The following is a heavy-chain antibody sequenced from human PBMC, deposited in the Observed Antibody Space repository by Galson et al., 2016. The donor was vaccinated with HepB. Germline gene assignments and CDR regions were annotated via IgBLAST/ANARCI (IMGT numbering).Heavy chain of an antibody. D-gene: IGHD3-10*01. Sequence: TLSLTCTVSVVSISSGNYYWNWIRQRPGRGLEWIGYIYYRGSTYYHPSLQSRITISRDTSENQFSLKLSSVTAADTAVYYCARGLFSMAGGYAFGIWARGTMVIVSS. CDR3: ARGLFSMAGGYAFGI. CDR1: VVSISSGNYY. V-gene: IGHV4-31*03. J-gene: IGHJ3*02. CDR2: IYYRGST.